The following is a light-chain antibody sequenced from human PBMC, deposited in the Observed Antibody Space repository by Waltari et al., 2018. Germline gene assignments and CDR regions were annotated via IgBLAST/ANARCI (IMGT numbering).Light chain of an antibody. CDR3: QQSYSTPRT. J-gene: IGKJ2*01. CDR2: AAS. CDR1: QSISSY. Sequence: DIEITKSPSSLSASVRDRVTIPCPASQSISSYLNWYQQKPGKAPKLLIYAASSLQSGVPSRFSGSGSGTDFTLTISSLQPEDFATYYCQQSYSTPRTFGQGTKLEIK. V-gene: IGKV1-39*01.